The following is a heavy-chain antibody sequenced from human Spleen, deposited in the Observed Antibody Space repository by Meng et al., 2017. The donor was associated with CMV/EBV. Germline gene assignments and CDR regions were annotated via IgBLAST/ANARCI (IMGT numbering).Heavy chain of an antibody. D-gene: IGHD1-1*01. CDR1: GFTFSTYW. Sequence: GESLKISCAASGFTFSTYWMGWVRQAPGKGLKWVANIEQDGSEKNYADSVKGRFTISRDNAKNSVSLHMNTLRAEDTAVYYCARDLGLQLVPQGFDFWGQGTLVTVSS. J-gene: IGHJ4*02. CDR3: ARDLGLQLVPQGFDF. CDR2: IEQDGSEK. V-gene: IGHV3-7*01.